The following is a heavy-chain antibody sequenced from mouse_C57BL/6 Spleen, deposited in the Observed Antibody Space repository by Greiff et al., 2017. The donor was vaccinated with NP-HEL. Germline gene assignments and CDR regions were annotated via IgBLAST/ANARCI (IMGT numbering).Heavy chain of an antibody. CDR3: ASSYGNRYWYFDV. Sequence: EVQGVESGGGLVKPGGSLKLSCAASGFTFSSYAMSWVRQTPEKRLEWVATISDGGSYTYYPDNVKGRFTISRDNAKNNLYLQMSHLKSEDTAMYYCASSYGNRYWYFDVWGTGTTVTVSS. D-gene: IGHD2-1*01. J-gene: IGHJ1*03. CDR1: GFTFSSYA. V-gene: IGHV5-4*01. CDR2: ISDGGSYT.